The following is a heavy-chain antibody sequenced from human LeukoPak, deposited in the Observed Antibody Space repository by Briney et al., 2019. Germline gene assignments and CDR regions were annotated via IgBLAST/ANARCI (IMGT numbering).Heavy chain of an antibody. CDR1: GGSFSGYY. D-gene: IGHD5-18*01. CDR2: INHSGST. J-gene: IGHJ4*02. Sequence: PSETLSLTCAVYGGSFSGYYWSWIRQPPGKGLEWIGEINHSGSTNYNPSLKSRVTISVDTSKNQFSLKLSSVTAADTAVYYCARPLHGYSYGYYYWGQGTLVTVSS. V-gene: IGHV4-34*01. CDR3: ARPLHGYSYGYYY.